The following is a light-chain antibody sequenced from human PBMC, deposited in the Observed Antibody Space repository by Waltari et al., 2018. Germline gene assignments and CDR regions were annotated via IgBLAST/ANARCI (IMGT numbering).Light chain of an antibody. CDR1: DIGIKS. CDR2: YDS. V-gene: IGLV3-21*04. J-gene: IGLJ1*01. Sequence: SYVLTQPPSVSVAPGKTARITRGGDDIGIKSVHWYQQKPGQAPVLVIYYDSDRPSGIPERFSGSNSANTATLTINRVEAGDEADYYCQVWDTSRDLGVFGTGTKVTVL. CDR3: QVWDTSRDLGV.